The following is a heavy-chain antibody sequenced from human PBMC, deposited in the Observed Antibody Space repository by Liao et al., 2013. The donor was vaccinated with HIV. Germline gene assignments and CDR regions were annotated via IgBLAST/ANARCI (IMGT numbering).Heavy chain of an antibody. Sequence: QVELQESGPGLVNPSETLSLTCSVSGGSISNYYWSWIRQPAGKGLEWIGRTFISGSTNYNPSLESRVTISVDTSKNQFSLKVRYVTAADTAVYYCATAWDGYKPNIPIWGQGTLVTVSS. D-gene: IGHD5-24*01. CDR2: TFISGST. V-gene: IGHV4-4*07. CDR3: ATAWDGYKPNIPI. CDR1: GGSISNYY. J-gene: IGHJ4*02.